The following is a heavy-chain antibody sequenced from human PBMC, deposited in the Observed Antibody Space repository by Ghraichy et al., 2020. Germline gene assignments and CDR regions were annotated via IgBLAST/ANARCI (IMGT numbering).Heavy chain of an antibody. D-gene: IGHD6-13*01. V-gene: IGHV4-39*01. CDR2: IYYSGST. CDR3: AASSSSGLIEVAAAGTSAFDI. CDR1: GGSISSSSYY. J-gene: IGHJ3*02. Sequence: SETLSLTCTVSGGSISSSSYYWGWIRQPPGKGLEWIGSIYYSGSTYYNPSLKSRVTISVDTSKNQFSLKLSSVTATDTAVYYCAASSSSGLIEVAAAGTSAFDIWGQGTMVTVSS.